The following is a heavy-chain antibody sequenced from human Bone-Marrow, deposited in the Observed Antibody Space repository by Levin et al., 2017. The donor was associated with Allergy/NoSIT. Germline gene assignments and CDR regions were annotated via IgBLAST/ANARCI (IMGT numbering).Heavy chain of an antibody. V-gene: IGHV4-4*07. D-gene: IGHD6-13*01. CDR1: GGSIRTFY. CDR3: ARSGAAGTWDYYYGMDV. CDR2: MDSRGRT. Sequence: SQTLSLTCSVSGGSIRTFYRSWIRQTAGEGLEWIGRMDSRGRTNYNPSLESRVTMSVDTSKNQFSLKLGFVTAADTAVYYCARSGAAGTWDYYYGMDVWGQGTTVTVSS. J-gene: IGHJ6*02.